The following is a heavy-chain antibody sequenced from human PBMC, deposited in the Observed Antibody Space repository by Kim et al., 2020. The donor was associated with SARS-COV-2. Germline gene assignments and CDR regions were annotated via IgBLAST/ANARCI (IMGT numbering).Heavy chain of an antibody. CDR1: GYSISSSNW. V-gene: IGHV4-28*01. D-gene: IGHD5-18*01. Sequence: SETLSLTCAVSGYSISSSNWWGWIRQPPGKGLEWIGYIYYSGSTYYNPSLKSRVTMSVDTSKNQFSLKLSSVTAVDTAVYYCARRDTAMALGAFDIWGQGTMVTVSS. J-gene: IGHJ3*02. CDR3: ARRDTAMALGAFDI. CDR2: IYYSGST.